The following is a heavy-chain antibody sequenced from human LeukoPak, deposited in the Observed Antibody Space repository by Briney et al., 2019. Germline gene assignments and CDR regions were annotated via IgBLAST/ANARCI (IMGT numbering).Heavy chain of an antibody. V-gene: IGHV4-4*07. CDR1: GRSISSYY. J-gene: IGHJ6*03. D-gene: IGHD6-13*01. CDR2: VYTGVGT. Sequence: TSDTLSLTCTVDGRSISSYYWSCIRQPAGKGLEWIGRVYTGVGTNNKPPLKSRVTMSVDTSKNEFSLKLSSVTAADTAVYYCARNRIAAADENYYYYYYMDVWGKGTTVTVSS. CDR3: ARNRIAAADENYYYYYYMDV.